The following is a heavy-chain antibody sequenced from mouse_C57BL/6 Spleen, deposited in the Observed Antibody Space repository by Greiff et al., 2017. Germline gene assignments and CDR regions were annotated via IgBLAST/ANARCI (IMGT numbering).Heavy chain of an antibody. Sequence: EVKLVESGGDLVKPGGSLKLSCAASGFTFSSYGMSWVRQTPDKRLEWVATISSGGRYTYYPDSVKGRFTISRDNAKNTLYLQRSSLKSEDTAMYYCARHFYDYDKAWFAYWGQGTLVTVSA. J-gene: IGHJ3*01. D-gene: IGHD2-4*01. CDR3: ARHFYDYDKAWFAY. CDR2: ISSGGRYT. CDR1: GFTFSSYG. V-gene: IGHV5-6*01.